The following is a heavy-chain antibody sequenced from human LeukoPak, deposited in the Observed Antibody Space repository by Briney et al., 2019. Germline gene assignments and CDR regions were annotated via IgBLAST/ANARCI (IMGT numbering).Heavy chain of an antibody. Sequence: GGSLRLSCAASGFTFYDYAMHWVRQAPGKGLEWVSLIIGDGGSTYYADSVKGRFTISRDNSKNSLYLQMNSLRTEDTALYYCAKDGAYCGGDCYEYFQHWGQGTLVTVSS. CDR2: IIGDGGST. V-gene: IGHV3-43*02. CDR3: AKDGAYCGGDCYEYFQH. J-gene: IGHJ1*01. CDR1: GFTFYDYA. D-gene: IGHD2-21*02.